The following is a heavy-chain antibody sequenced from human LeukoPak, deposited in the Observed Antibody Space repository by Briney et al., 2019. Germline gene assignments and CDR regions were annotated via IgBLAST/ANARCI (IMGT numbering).Heavy chain of an antibody. D-gene: IGHD2-15*01. CDR1: GGPISSHY. CDR3: AREIGGSFYLNY. Sequence: SETLSLTCTVSGGPISSHYWTWIRQPAGKGLEWIGRVYVGGNTNYNPSLKSRVTMSVDTSRNQFPLKLTSVTAADTAVYYCAREIGGSFYLNYWGQGTLVTVSS. J-gene: IGHJ4*02. CDR2: VYVGGNT. V-gene: IGHV4-4*07.